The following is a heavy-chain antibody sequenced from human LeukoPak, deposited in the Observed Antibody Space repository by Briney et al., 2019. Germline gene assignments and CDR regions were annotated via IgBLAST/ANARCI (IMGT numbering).Heavy chain of an antibody. D-gene: IGHD6-13*01. J-gene: IGHJ4*02. CDR2: IYTSGST. CDR3: ASGIAADLY. V-gene: IGHV4-61*02. CDR1: GGSISSGSYY. Sequence: SETLSFTCTVSGGSISSGSYYWSWIRQPAGKGLEWIGRIYTSGSTNYNPSLKSRVTISVDTSKNQFSLKLSSVTAADTAVYYCASGIAADLYWGQGTLVTVSS.